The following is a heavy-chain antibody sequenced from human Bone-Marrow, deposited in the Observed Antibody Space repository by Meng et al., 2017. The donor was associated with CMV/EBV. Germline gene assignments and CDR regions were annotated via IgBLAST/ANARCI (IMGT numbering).Heavy chain of an antibody. CDR1: GFTFSSYE. J-gene: IGHJ4*02. CDR2: ISSSGSTI. Sequence: GESLKISCAAPGFTFSSYEMNWGRQAPGKGLEWVSYISSSGSTIYYADSVKGRFTISRDNSKNTLYLQMNSLRVEDTAVYYCAKRGANCTRAGCYYYFDHWGQGTRVTGSS. D-gene: IGHD2-8*01. V-gene: IGHV3-48*03. CDR3: AKRGANCTRAGCYYYFDH.